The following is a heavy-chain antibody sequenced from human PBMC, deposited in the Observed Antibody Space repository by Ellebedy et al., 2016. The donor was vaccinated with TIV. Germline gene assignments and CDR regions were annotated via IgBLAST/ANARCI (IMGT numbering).Heavy chain of an antibody. CDR2: IPGSSSPI. CDR1: GFTFAIYS. CDR3: TRRGSMFDH. Sequence: GESLKISXAASGFTFAIYSMNWVRQAPGKGLEWVSYIPGSSSPIYYADSVKGRFTVSRDNAKNSLFLQMNSLRDEDTAVYYCTRRGSMFDHWGQGTLVSVSS. J-gene: IGHJ4*02. V-gene: IGHV3-48*02.